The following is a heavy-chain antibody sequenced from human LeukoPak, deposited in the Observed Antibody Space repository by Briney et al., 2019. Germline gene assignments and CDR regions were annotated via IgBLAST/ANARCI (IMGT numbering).Heavy chain of an antibody. CDR1: GGSISSYY. CDR3: ARYVWGSYPTFEDY. V-gene: IGHV4-59*01. Sequence: SETLSLTCTVSGGSISSYYWSWVRQPPGKGLEWIGYIYYSGSTNYNPSLKSRVTISVDTSKNKFSLKLSSVTAADTAVYYCARYVWGSYPTFEDYWGQGTLVTVSS. CDR2: IYYSGST. D-gene: IGHD3-16*02. J-gene: IGHJ4*02.